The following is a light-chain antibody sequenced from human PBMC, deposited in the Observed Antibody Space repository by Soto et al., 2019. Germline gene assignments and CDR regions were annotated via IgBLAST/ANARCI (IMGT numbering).Light chain of an antibody. CDR1: QYINTR. CDR3: HQRHSSPRT. J-gene: IGKJ1*01. Sequence: EIVLTQSPATRSSFPGDRVTLSCRASQYINTRLAWYQHRPGQAPRLLIYPASTRPAGIPARFSASGSGTDFTLTISNVQPEDFAPYYCHQRHSSPRTFGQGTKVDIK. CDR2: PAS. V-gene: IGKV3-11*01.